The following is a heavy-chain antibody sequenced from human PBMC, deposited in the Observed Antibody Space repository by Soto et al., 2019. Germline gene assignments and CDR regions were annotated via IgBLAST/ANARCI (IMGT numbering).Heavy chain of an antibody. CDR1: GYSFTSYW. Sequence: GESLKISCKGSGYSFTSYWIGWVRQMPGKGLEWMGIIYPGDSDTRYSPSFQGQVTISADKSISTAYLQWSSLKASDTAMYYCARHKTTMVPGVISGEYYYYGMDVWGQGTTVTVSS. CDR2: IYPGDSDT. D-gene: IGHD3-10*01. V-gene: IGHV5-51*01. CDR3: ARHKTTMVPGVISGEYYYYGMDV. J-gene: IGHJ6*02.